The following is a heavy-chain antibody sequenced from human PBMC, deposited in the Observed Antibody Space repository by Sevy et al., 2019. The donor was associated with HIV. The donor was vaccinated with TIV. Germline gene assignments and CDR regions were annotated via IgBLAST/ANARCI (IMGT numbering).Heavy chain of an antibody. CDR2: ISGGGGTT. D-gene: IGHD5-18*01. CDR1: GFTFRNYA. CDR3: AKDRGYSSSGFDY. J-gene: IGHJ4*02. Sequence: GGSLRLSCAASGFTFRNYAMSWVRHAPGKGLEWVSSISGGGGTTFYADSVKGRFTMSRDNSKNTVFLQMNSLRVEDSAIYYCAKDRGYSSSGFDYWDQGTLVTVSS. V-gene: IGHV3-23*01.